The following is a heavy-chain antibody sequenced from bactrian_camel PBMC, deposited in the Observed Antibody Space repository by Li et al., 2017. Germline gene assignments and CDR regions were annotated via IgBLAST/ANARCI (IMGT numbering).Heavy chain of an antibody. D-gene: IGHD1*01. Sequence: HVQLVESGGGSVQAGGSLKLSCAVSGYVFSVCGMGWYRQAPGKERELVSTISTDGTTSYADSVKGRFTISRDNAKNTVYLQLNSLKTEDMGMYFCCTALRLYGAVRYECNYWGQGTQVTVS. V-gene: IGHV3S53*01. CDR1: GYVFSVCG. J-gene: IGHJ4*01. CDR3: CTALRLYGAVRYECNY. CDR2: ISTDGTT.